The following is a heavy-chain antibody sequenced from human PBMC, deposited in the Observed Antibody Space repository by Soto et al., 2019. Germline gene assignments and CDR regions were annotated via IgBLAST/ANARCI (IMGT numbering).Heavy chain of an antibody. CDR3: ARDRAVEDYYYGMDV. CDR2: IIPIFGTA. CDR1: GGTFSSYA. V-gene: IGHV1-69*13. Sequence: SVKVSCKASGGTFSSYAISWVRQAPGQGLEWMGGIIPIFGTANYAQKFQGRVTITADESTSTAYMELSSLRSEDTAVYYCARDRAVEDYYYGMDVWGQGTTVTVSS. J-gene: IGHJ6*02.